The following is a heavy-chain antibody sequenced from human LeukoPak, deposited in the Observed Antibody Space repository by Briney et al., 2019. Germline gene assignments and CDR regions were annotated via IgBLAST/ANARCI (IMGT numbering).Heavy chain of an antibody. J-gene: IGHJ4*02. V-gene: IGHV1-18*01. CDR2: ISAYNGNT. CDR1: GYTFTSYG. D-gene: IGHD3-22*01. CDR3: ARDDYYDSSGYYPFDY. Sequence: ASVKVSCKASGYTFTSYGISWVRQAPGQRLGWMGWISAYNGNTNYAQKLQGRVTMTTDTSTSTAYMELRSLRSDDTAVYYCARDDYYDSSGYYPFDYWGRGTLVTVSS.